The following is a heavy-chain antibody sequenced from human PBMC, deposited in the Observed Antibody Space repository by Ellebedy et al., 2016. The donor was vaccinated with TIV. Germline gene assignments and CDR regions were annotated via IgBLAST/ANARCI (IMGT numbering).Heavy chain of an antibody. D-gene: IGHD1-1*01. Sequence: GSLRLXXTVSGGSVSRYFRSWIRQPAGKGLEWIGRIFTSGSFNYNPSLMSRVTMSVVTSKNQISLRLNSVTAADTAVYYCARVHCSITTCDYYYMDVWGKGTTVTVSS. J-gene: IGHJ6*03. CDR3: ARVHCSITTCDYYYMDV. V-gene: IGHV4-4*07. CDR2: IFTSGSF. CDR1: GGSVSRYF.